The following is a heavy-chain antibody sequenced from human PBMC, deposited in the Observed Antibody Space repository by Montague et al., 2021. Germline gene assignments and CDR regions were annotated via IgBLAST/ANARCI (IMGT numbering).Heavy chain of an antibody. Sequence: CAISGDSDAVVEARCRSDEHTSAVRFLRHGVSRHLLKENNVYASSVKTRITINPDTSRNQFSLHLKSVTPEDSAVYYCARENLGGEGTDAFDIWGQGTVVTVS. V-gene: IGHV6-1*01. J-gene: IGHJ3*02. CDR2: SRHLLKENN. CDR1: GDSDAVVEAR. D-gene: IGHD1-1*01. CDR3: ARENLGGEGTDAFDI.